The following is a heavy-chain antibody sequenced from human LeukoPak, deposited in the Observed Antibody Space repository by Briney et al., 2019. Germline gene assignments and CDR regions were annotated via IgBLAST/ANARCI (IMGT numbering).Heavy chain of an antibody. CDR3: ARPLFGYSSGWFFDY. CDR2: IKQDGSEK. J-gene: IGHJ4*02. D-gene: IGHD6-19*01. Sequence: GGSLRLSCAASGFTFSSYWMSWVRQAPGKGLEWVSNIKQDGSEKYYVDSVKGRFTISRDNAKTSLYLQMNSLRAEDTAVYYCARPLFGYSSGWFFDYWGQGTLVTVSS. V-gene: IGHV3-7*01. CDR1: GFTFSSYW.